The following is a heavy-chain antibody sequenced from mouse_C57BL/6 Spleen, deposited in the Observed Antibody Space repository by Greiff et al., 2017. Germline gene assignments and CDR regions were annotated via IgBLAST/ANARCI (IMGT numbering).Heavy chain of an antibody. J-gene: IGHJ4*01. CDR1: GFNIKDYY. CDR3: TNCLNYYGSSYDYYAMDY. CDR2: IDPEDGDT. Sequence: VQLQQSGAELVRPGASVKLSCTASGFNIKDYYMHWVKQRPEQGLAWIGRIDPEDGDTEYAPKFQGKATMTADTSSNTAYLQLSSLTSEDTAVYYCTNCLNYYGSSYDYYAMDYWGQGTSVTVSS. V-gene: IGHV14-1*01. D-gene: IGHD1-1*01.